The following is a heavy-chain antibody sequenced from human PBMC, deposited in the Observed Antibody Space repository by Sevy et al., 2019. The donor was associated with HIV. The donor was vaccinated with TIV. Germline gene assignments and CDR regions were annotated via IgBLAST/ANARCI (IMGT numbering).Heavy chain of an antibody. CDR3: AKHYIHDIADGWYFDL. V-gene: IGHV3-23*01. CDR1: GFTFNNYA. J-gene: IGHJ2*01. D-gene: IGHD6-13*01. CDR2: ISGGGGGT. Sequence: GGSLRLSCAASGFTFNNYAMSWVRQAPGKGLEGKGLEWVSTISGGGGGTDYADSVRGRFTISSDNSKNTLYLQVNSLRVEDTAVYYCAKHYIHDIADGWYFDLWGRGTLVTVSS.